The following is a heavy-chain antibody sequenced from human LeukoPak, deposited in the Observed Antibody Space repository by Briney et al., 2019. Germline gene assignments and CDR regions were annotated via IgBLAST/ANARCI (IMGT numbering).Heavy chain of an antibody. V-gene: IGHV3-33*08. D-gene: IGHD6-13*01. Sequence: PGESLRLSCAASGFTLSNYWMHWVRQAPGKGLEWVAVIWYDGSNKYYADSVKGRFTISRDNSKNTLYLQMNSLRAEDTAVYYCARGGAGTNNWFDPWGQGTLVTVSS. CDR1: GFTLSNYW. CDR2: IWYDGSNK. J-gene: IGHJ5*02. CDR3: ARGGAGTNNWFDP.